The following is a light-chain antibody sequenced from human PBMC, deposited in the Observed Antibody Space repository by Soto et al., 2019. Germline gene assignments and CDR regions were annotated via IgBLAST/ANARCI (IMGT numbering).Light chain of an antibody. Sequence: QSALTQPPSASGSPGQSVTISCTGTSSDVGGYDYVSWYQQHPGKAPKLMIYEVNKRPSGVPDRFSGSKSGNTASLTVSGLQADDEADYYCSSYAGSNNFGVFGTGTKVTVL. J-gene: IGLJ1*01. CDR2: EVN. CDR3: SSYAGSNNFGV. CDR1: SSDVGGYDY. V-gene: IGLV2-8*01.